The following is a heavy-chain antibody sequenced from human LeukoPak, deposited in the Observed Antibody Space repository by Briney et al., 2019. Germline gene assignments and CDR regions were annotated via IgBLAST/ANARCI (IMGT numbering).Heavy chain of an antibody. V-gene: IGHV3-7*01. D-gene: IGHD3-10*01. J-gene: IGHJ4*02. CDR3: ARAGNALLRLFDY. Sequence: GGSLRLSCAASGFSFSTYWLSWVRQAPGKGLEWVANIKQDGSERYFVDSVRGRFTISRDNAKNSLFLQMNSLGVDDTAVYYCARAGNALLRLFDYWGQGTLVTVSS. CDR1: GFSFSTYW. CDR2: IKQDGSER.